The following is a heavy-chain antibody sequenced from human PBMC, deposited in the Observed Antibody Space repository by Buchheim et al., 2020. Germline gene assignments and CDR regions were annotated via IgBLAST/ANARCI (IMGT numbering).Heavy chain of an antibody. V-gene: IGHV3-23*01. D-gene: IGHD1-26*01. J-gene: IGHJ6*02. CDR1: GFTFSSYA. CDR2: ISGSGATT. Sequence: EVQLLESGGGLVQPGGSLRLSCAASGFTFSSYAMSWVRQAPGKGLEWVSAISGSGATTYYADSVKGRFTISRDNPKDTLYLHVNSLRAEDTAVYYCAKRTGSSISRVYYFMDVWGQGTT. CDR3: AKRTGSSISRVYYFMDV.